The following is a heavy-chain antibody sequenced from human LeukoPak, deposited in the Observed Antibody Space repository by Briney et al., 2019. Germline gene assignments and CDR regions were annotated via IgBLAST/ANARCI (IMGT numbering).Heavy chain of an antibody. V-gene: IGHV3-33*01. CDR3: AREASVLSGYDYFRGFDY. Sequence: PGGSLRLSCTASGFTFGDYAMSWVRQAPGKGLEWVAVIWYDGSNKYYADSVKGRFTISRDNSKNTLYLQMNSLRAEDTAVYYCAREASVLSGYDYFRGFDYWGQGTLVTVSS. J-gene: IGHJ4*02. CDR2: IWYDGSNK. CDR1: GFTFGDYA. D-gene: IGHD5-12*01.